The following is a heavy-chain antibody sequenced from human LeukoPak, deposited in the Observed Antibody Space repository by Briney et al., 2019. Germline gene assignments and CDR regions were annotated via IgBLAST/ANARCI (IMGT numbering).Heavy chain of an antibody. Sequence: ASVKVSCKASGYTFTSYYMHWVRQAPGQGLEWMGIINPSGGSTSYAQKFQGRVTMTRDTSTSTVYMELSSLRSEDTAVYYCARGAAEVDQYDSSGYYYNFDYWGQGTLVTVSS. V-gene: IGHV1-46*01. D-gene: IGHD3-22*01. CDR3: ARGAAEVDQYDSSGYYYNFDY. CDR1: GYTFTSYY. J-gene: IGHJ4*02. CDR2: INPSGGST.